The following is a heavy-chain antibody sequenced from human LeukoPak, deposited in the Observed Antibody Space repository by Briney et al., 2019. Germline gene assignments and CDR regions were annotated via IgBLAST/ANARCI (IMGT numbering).Heavy chain of an antibody. V-gene: IGHV1-2*02. D-gene: IGHD2-15*01. CDR1: GYTFTVYY. Sequence: ASVKVTCKASGYTFTVYYMHWVRQAPGQGLEWMGWINPNSGGTNYAQKFQGRVTMTRDTSISTAYMELSRLRSDDTAVYYCARVPRSRYCSGGSCYTGRYYFDYWGQGTLVTVSS. J-gene: IGHJ4*02. CDR3: ARVPRSRYCSGGSCYTGRYYFDY. CDR2: INPNSGGT.